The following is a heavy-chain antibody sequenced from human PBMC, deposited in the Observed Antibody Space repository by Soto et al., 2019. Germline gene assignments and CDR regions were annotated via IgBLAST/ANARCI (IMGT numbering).Heavy chain of an antibody. V-gene: IGHV3-66*01. Sequence: EVQLVESGGGLVQPGGSLRLSCAASGFTVSSNYMSWVRQAPGKGLEWVSVIYSGGSTYYADSVKGRFTISRDNSKNTLYLQMNSRIAEDTAVYYCARDGYDSSGYYPEYFQHWGQGTLVTVSS. CDR3: ARDGYDSSGYYPEYFQH. CDR2: IYSGGST. CDR1: GFTVSSNY. J-gene: IGHJ1*01. D-gene: IGHD3-22*01.